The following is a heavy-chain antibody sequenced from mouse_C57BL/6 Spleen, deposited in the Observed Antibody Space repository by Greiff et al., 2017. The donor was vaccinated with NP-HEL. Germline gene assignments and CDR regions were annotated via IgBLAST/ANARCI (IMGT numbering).Heavy chain of an antibody. CDR3: ALSYSNYVRY. CDR2: IDPSDSYT. CDR1: GYTFTSYW. D-gene: IGHD2-5*01. J-gene: IGHJ2*01. Sequence: VQLQQPGAELVKPGASVKLSCKASGYTFTSYWMQWVKQRPGQGLEWIGEIDPSDSYTNYNQKFKGKATLTVDTSSSTAYMQLSSLTSEDSAVYYCALSYSNYVRYGGQGTTLTVSS. V-gene: IGHV1-50*01.